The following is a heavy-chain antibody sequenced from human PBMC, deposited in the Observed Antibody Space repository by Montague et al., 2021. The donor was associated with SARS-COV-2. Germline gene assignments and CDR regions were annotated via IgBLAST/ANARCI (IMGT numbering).Heavy chain of an antibody. Sequence: SLRLSCAGSGFTFSNYEMNWVRQAPGKGLEWVAVIWYDGSNKYYADSVKGRFTISRDNSKNTLYLQMNSLRAEDTAVYYCARDKGGRVAGTKYYMDVWGKGTTVTVSS. D-gene: IGHD6-19*01. CDR3: ARDKGGRVAGTKYYMDV. J-gene: IGHJ6*03. CDR2: IWYDGSNK. V-gene: IGHV3-33*08. CDR1: GFTFSNYE.